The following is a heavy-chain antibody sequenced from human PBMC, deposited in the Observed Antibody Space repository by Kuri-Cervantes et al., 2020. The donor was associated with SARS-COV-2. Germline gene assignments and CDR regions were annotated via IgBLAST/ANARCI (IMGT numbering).Heavy chain of an antibody. Sequence: SETLSLTCTVSGGSISNYFWTWIRQPPGKGLEWTGYIYHSGDTKYNPNLQTRVNISLDTSKSQFSLKLSSVTAADTAAYYCARRKQLVGFDYWGQGTLVNVSS. CDR2: IYHSGDT. D-gene: IGHD6-6*01. CDR3: ARRKQLVGFDY. J-gene: IGHJ4*02. V-gene: IGHV4-59*08. CDR1: GGSISNYF.